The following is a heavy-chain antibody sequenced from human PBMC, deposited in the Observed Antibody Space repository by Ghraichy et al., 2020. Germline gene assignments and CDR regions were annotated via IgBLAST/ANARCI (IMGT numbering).Heavy chain of an antibody. CDR2: ISYDGSNK. Sequence: GGSLRLSCAASGFTFSSYGMHWVRQAPGKGLEWVAVISYDGSNKYYADSVKGRFTISRDNSKNTLYLQMNSLRAEDTAVYYCAKDRADSSGYTYPNDAFDIWGQGTMVTVSS. CDR3: AKDRADSSGYTYPNDAFDI. D-gene: IGHD3-22*01. CDR1: GFTFSSYG. J-gene: IGHJ3*02. V-gene: IGHV3-30*18.